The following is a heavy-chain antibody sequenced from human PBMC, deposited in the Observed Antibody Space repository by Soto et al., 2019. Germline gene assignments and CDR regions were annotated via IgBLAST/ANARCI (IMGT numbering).Heavy chain of an antibody. J-gene: IGHJ4*02. CDR1: GYTFTNYD. CDR3: EVSAAGS. V-gene: IGHV1-8*01. Sequence: QVQVVQSKAEVKKPGASVKVSCKTSGYTFTNYDINWVRQAPGQGLEWMGWVSPDHGNAGYAPQFQGRITMTSETSTSTVYMELNNLISDDTAVYFCEVSAAGSWGQGTMVTVSS. CDR2: VSPDHGNA. D-gene: IGHD2-15*01.